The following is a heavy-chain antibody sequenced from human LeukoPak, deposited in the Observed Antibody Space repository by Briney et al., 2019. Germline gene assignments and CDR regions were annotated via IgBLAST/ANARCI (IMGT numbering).Heavy chain of an antibody. CDR3: ARLSTPGSSWFGGNFDY. Sequence: PSKPLSLTCTASVASITISNYYWAWFPHPPGKGLDGMGNTYYRGSTYFNPSLKSRVTMSVDTSKIQFSLRLSSVTAADTARYFCARLSTPGSSWFGGNFDYWGQGTLVTVSS. CDR2: TYYRGST. V-gene: IGHV4-39*01. J-gene: IGHJ4*02. D-gene: IGHD6-13*01. CDR1: VASITISNYY.